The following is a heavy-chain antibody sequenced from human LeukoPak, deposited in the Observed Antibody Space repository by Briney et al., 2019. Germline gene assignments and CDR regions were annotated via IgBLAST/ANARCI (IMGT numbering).Heavy chain of an antibody. J-gene: IGHJ4*02. CDR3: ARKGGHFDY. Sequence: SETLSLTCTVSGDSINYYYWSWIRQSPGKGLEWIGYVYYNGSAKYNPSLKSRVTISVDVSKNQFSLKVSSVTAADTAIYYCARKGGHFDYWGPGTLVTASS. CDR1: GDSINYYY. D-gene: IGHD2-15*01. CDR2: VYYNGSA. V-gene: IGHV4-59*01.